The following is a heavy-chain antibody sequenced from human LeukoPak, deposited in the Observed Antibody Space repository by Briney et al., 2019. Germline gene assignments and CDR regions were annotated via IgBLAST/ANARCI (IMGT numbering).Heavy chain of an antibody. CDR2: IIPIFGTA. D-gene: IGHD6-19*01. CDR3: ARVAGIAVAGTFDY. V-gene: IGHV1-69*13. Sequence: GASVKVSCKASGGTFSSYAISWVRQAPGQGLEWMGGIIPIFGTANYAQKFQGRVTITADEPTSTAYMELSSLRSEDTAVYYCARVAGIAVAGTFDYWGQGTLVTVSS. J-gene: IGHJ4*02. CDR1: GGTFSSYA.